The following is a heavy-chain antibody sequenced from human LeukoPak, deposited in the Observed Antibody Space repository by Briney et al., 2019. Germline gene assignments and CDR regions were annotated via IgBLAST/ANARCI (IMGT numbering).Heavy chain of an antibody. CDR2: ISGGGGNI. Sequence: PGGSLRLSCAASGFTFSAYSMNWVRQAPGKGLEWVAYISGGGGNIYYADSVKGRFTISRDNAKNSLYLQMDSLRAEDTAVYYCASPKGYYDSSCYYDFDYWGQGTLVTVSS. CDR3: ASPKGYYDSSCYYDFDY. V-gene: IGHV3-48*01. CDR1: GFTFSAYS. J-gene: IGHJ4*02. D-gene: IGHD3-22*01.